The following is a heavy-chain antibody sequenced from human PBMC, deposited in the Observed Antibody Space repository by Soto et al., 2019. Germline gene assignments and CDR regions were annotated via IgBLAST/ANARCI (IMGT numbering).Heavy chain of an antibody. J-gene: IGHJ5*02. D-gene: IGHD6-6*01. CDR3: ARASSDWFDP. V-gene: IGHV3-11*01. CDR1: GFAFSDYY. CDR2: ISSSGNTI. Sequence: QVQLVESGGGLVKPGGSLRLSCAASGFAFSDYYMSWIRQAPGKGLEWISYISSSGNTIYYADSMKGRFTSSRDNAKNSLYLQMNSLRADDTAVYYCARASSDWFDPWGQGTLVTVSS.